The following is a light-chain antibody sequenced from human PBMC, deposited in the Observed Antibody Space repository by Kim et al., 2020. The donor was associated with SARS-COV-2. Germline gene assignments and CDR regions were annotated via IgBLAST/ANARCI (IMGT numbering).Light chain of an antibody. CDR1: QSISTY. CDR3: QQSHTTPLLT. J-gene: IGKJ4*01. V-gene: IGKV1-39*01. Sequence: DIQMTQSPSSLAASVGDRVTIACRASQSISTYLNWYQQKAGKAPKLLIYAASSLQSGVPSRFSGSGSGTDFTLTISSLQPECFATYYCQQSHTTPLLTFGGGTKVDIK. CDR2: AAS.